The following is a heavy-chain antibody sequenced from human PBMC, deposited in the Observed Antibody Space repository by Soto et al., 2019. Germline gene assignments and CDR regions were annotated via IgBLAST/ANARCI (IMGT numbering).Heavy chain of an antibody. CDR3: ARGLSNFQWCGEPLYN. CDR2: TYYRSKWYY. CDR1: GDSVSSNSAA. J-gene: IGHJ4*02. Sequence: PSQTLSLTCAISGDSVSSNSAAWNWIRQSPSRDLEWLGRTYYRSKWYYDYADSVKSRISINPDTSKNQFSLHLDSVTPADTAVYYCARGLSNFQWCGEPLYNWDRGSKVTVSS. D-gene: IGHD2-8*01. V-gene: IGHV6-1*01.